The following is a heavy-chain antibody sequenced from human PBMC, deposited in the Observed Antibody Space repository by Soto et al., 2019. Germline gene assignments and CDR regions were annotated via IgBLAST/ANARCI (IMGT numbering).Heavy chain of an antibody. CDR2: IYYSGNP. Sequence: SETLSLTCAVYGGSFSGYYWSWIRQPPGKGLEWIGDIYYSGNPNYNASLKSRLTISVDTSKSQFSLELTSVTTADTAVYYCARGGWSMDVWGQGTTVTVSS. J-gene: IGHJ6*02. CDR3: ARGGWSMDV. D-gene: IGHD2-15*01. CDR1: GGSFSGYY. V-gene: IGHV4-59*01.